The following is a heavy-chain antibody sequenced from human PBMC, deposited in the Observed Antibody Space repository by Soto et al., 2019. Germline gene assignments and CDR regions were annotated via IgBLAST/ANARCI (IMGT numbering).Heavy chain of an antibody. CDR2: SNAGNGNT. CDR1: GYTFTSYA. J-gene: IGHJ6*02. D-gene: IGHD6-19*01. Sequence: ASVKVSCKASGYTFTSYAMHWVRQAPGQRLEWMGWSNAGNGNTKYSQKFQGRVTITRDTSASTAYMELSSLRSEDTAVYYCASPAVAGYYYYGMDVGGQGTTVTVS. CDR3: ASPAVAGYYYYGMDV. V-gene: IGHV1-3*01.